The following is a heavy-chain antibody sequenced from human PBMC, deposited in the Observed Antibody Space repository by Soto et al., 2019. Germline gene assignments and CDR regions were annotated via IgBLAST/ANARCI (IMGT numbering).Heavy chain of an antibody. CDR1: GYTFTSYD. Sequence: QVQLVQSGAEVKKPGASVKVSCKASGYTFTSYDINWVRQATGQGLEWMGWMNPNSGNTGYAQKFQGRVTMTRDTYITTVYMGVRSLRSEDTAVYYCARVTGYSTGWGQGTLVTVSS. D-gene: IGHD2-8*02. J-gene: IGHJ4*02. V-gene: IGHV1-8*01. CDR2: MNPNSGNT. CDR3: ARVTGYSTG.